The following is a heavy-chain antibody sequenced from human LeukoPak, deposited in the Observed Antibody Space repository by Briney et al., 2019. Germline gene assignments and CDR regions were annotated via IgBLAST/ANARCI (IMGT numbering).Heavy chain of an antibody. V-gene: IGHV4-34*01. Sequence: SETLSLTCAVYGGSFSGYYWSWIRQPPGKGLEWIGEINHGGSTNYSPSLKSRVTMSVDTSKNQFSLKLSSVTAADTAVYYCARLSADSSSSRGFDYWGQGTLVTVSS. CDR2: INHGGST. CDR3: ARLSADSSSSRGFDY. CDR1: GGSFSGYY. D-gene: IGHD2-2*01. J-gene: IGHJ4*02.